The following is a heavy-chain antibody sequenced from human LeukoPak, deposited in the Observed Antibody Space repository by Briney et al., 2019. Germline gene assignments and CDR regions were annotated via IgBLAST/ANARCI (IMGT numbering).Heavy chain of an antibody. D-gene: IGHD5-12*01. J-gene: IGHJ4*02. CDR2: IYYGRTT. Sequence: SETLSLTCTVSAGSISSGSHHWGWIRQSPGKGLEWIGSIYYGRTTYYNPSLSSRVTISVVTSKNQSSLQLNSVTAADTAIYYCVRHDGRGGATMGALDSWGQGSLVTVSS. CDR1: AGSISSGSHH. V-gene: IGHV4-39*01. CDR3: VRHDGRGGATMGALDS.